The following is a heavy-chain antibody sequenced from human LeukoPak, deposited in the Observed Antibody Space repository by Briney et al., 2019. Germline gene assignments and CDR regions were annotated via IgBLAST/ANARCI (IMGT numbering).Heavy chain of an antibody. CDR3: ARDGYFDL. J-gene: IGHJ2*01. Sequence: ASVTVSCKASGYTFTTHGIAWVRQAPGQGLEWMGWISAHNGNTNYAHSLQGRVTMTTDTSTNTAYMELRGLRSDDTAGYYCARDGYFDLWGRGTLVTVSS. V-gene: IGHV1-18*01. CDR1: GYTFTTHG. CDR2: ISAHNGNT.